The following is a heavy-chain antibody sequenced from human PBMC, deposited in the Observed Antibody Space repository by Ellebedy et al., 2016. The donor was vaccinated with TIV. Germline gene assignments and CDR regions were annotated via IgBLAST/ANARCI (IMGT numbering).Heavy chain of an antibody. Sequence: PGGSLRLSCAASGFGFGGYVMNWVRQAPGKGLEWVSSISSSGTYIYYANSVRGRFTISRDNAKNSLYLQMNSLTVEDTALYFCAREASVGTVFDYWGQGTPVTVSS. D-gene: IGHD1-26*01. CDR2: ISSSGTYI. V-gene: IGHV3-21*01. CDR1: GFGFGGYV. CDR3: AREASVGTVFDY. J-gene: IGHJ4*02.